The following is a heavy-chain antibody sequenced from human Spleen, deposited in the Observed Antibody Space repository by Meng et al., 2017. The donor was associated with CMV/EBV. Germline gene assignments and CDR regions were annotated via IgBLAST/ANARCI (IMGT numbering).Heavy chain of an antibody. D-gene: IGHD5-12*01. CDR2: IKRKVDGETT. CDR1: GFTFNNAW. J-gene: IGHJ4*02. V-gene: IGHV3-15*01. CDR3: AIGVGYTDVDY. Sequence: AVSGFTFNNAWMSWVRQAPGKGLEWVGLIKRKVDGETTDYAAPVKGRFTISRDDSKNTLYLQMNSLKTDDTAVYYCAIGVGYTDVDYWGQGTLVTVSS.